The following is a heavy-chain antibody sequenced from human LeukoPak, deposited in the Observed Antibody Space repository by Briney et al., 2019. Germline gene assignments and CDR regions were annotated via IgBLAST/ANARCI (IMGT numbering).Heavy chain of an antibody. Sequence: PGGSLRLSCAASGFTVITSDMTWVRQAPGKGLEWVSVLYSDGNTKYADSVQGRFTISRDNSKNTLYLEMISLSPDDTAVYYCARGVEPLAANTLAYWGQGTLVTVSS. CDR3: ARGVEPLAANTLAY. CDR1: GFTVITSD. D-gene: IGHD1-14*01. CDR2: LYSDGNT. J-gene: IGHJ4*02. V-gene: IGHV3-53*01.